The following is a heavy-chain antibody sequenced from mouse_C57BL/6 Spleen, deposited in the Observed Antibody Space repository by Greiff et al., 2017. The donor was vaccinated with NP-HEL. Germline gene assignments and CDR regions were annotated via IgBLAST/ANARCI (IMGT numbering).Heavy chain of an antibody. Sequence: QVQLQQSGAELVKPGASVKISCKASGYAFSSYWMNWVKQRPGKGLEWIGQIYPGDGDTNYNGKFKGKATLTADKSSSTAYMQLSSLTSEDSAVYFCARGPYGSSYYYFDYWGQGTTLTVSS. J-gene: IGHJ2*01. V-gene: IGHV1-80*01. CDR3: ARGPYGSSYYYFDY. D-gene: IGHD1-1*01. CDR2: IYPGDGDT. CDR1: GYAFSSYW.